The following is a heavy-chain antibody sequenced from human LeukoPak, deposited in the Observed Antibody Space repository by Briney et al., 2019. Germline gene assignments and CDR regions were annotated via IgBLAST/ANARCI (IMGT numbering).Heavy chain of an antibody. CDR3: VRLRRNYDSSGYYYYYDY. CDR1: GYTFSSFS. V-gene: IGHV3-21*01. CDR2: ISVRSNYI. J-gene: IGHJ4*02. Sequence: PGGSLRLSCVASGYTFSSFSINWVRQAPGKGLEWVSSISVRSNYIYYADSVRGRFSISRDDARNSPYLQMDSLRGDDTAVYYCVRLRRNYDSSGYYYYYDYWGQGTLVTVSS. D-gene: IGHD3-22*01.